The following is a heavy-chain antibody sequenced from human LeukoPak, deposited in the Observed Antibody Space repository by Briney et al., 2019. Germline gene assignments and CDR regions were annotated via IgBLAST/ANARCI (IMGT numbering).Heavy chain of an antibody. CDR2: IKQGGSEK. D-gene: IGHD3-10*01. CDR3: ANSLGTELWFGEFREYFQH. CDR1: GFTFSSYW. V-gene: IGHV3-7*03. Sequence: GGSLRLSCAASGFTFSSYWMSWVRQAPGKGLEWVANIKQGGSEKYYVDSVKGRFTISRDNSKNTLYLQMNSLRAEDTAVYYCANSLGTELWFGEFREYFQHWGQGTLVTVSS. J-gene: IGHJ1*01.